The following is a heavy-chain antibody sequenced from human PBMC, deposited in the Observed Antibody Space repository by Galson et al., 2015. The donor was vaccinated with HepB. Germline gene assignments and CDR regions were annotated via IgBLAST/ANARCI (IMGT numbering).Heavy chain of an antibody. CDR2: ISYDGSFR. V-gene: IGHV3-30*18. Sequence: SLRLSCASSGFSFSNYAIHWVRQAPGKGLERMAVISYDGSFRYYLDSVKGRFTVSRDTSRSTLYLQMNSLRVDDTAVYYCAKGGPGRIGRMISRSLGFDSWGRGTRVMVSA. J-gene: IGHJ5*01. CDR3: AKGGPGRIGRMISRSLGFDS. CDR1: GFSFSNYA. D-gene: IGHD3-22*01.